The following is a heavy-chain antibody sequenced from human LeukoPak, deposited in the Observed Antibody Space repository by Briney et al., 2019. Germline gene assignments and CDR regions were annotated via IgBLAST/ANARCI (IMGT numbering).Heavy chain of an antibody. CDR3: ARDIRYCTNGVCYNYYYGMDV. CDR1: GFTFSSYA. V-gene: IGHV3-23*01. D-gene: IGHD2-8*01. Sequence: GGSLRLSCAASGFTFSSYAMSWVRQAPGKGLEWVSAISGSGGSTYYADSVKGRFTISRDNSKNTLYLQMNSLRAEDTAVYYCARDIRYCTNGVCYNYYYGMDVWGQGTTVTVSS. CDR2: ISGSGGST. J-gene: IGHJ6*02.